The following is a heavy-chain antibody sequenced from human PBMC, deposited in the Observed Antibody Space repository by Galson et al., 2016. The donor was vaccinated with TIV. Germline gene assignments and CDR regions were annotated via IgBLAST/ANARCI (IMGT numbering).Heavy chain of an antibody. D-gene: IGHD2-2*01. CDR1: DGSFTGYY. V-gene: IGHV4-34*01. J-gene: IGHJ4*02. CDR2: ISRSGST. CDR3: ARGHILVLPGDRPAGLDH. Sequence: ETLSLTCAVYDGSFTGYYWNWIRQSPEKGLEWIGEISRSGSTNYNPSLQSRVTISMDLSNNRFSLNLTSVTAAASALYYCARGHILVLPGDRPAGLDHCGQGTLVTVSS.